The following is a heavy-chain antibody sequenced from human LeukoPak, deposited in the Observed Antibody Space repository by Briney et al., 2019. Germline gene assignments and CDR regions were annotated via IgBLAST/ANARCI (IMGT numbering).Heavy chain of an antibody. Sequence: SETLSLTCAVSGGSISSGGYSWSWIRQPPGKGLEWIGYIYYSGSTNYNPSLKSRVTISVDTSKNQFSLRLNSVTAADTAMYYCAKSGGYGLIDYWGQGTLVTVSS. CDR2: IYYSGST. CDR1: GGSISSGGYS. D-gene: IGHD1-26*01. CDR3: AKSGGYGLIDY. V-gene: IGHV4-30-4*07. J-gene: IGHJ4*02.